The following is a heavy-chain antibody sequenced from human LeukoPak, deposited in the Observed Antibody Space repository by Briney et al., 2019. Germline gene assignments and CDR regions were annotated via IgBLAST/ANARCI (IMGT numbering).Heavy chain of an antibody. V-gene: IGHV1-2*02. CDR3: ARLPDYFGSGSYSY. J-gene: IGHJ4*02. CDR1: GYTFTGYY. CDR2: INPNSGGT. D-gene: IGHD3-10*01. Sequence: ASVKVSCKASGYTFTGYYIRWVRQAPGQGLEWMGWINPNSGGTNYAQKLQGRVTMTTDTSTSTAYMELRSLRSDDTAVYYCARLPDYFGSGSYSYWGQGTLVTVSS.